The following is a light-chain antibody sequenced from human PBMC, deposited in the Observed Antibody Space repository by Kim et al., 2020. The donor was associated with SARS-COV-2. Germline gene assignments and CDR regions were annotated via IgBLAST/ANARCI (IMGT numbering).Light chain of an antibody. V-gene: IGKV3-20*01. CDR1: QTVSTSY. J-gene: IGKJ4*01. CDR2: AAS. CDR3: QQYASSPTT. Sequence: PGERATLSCRASQTVSTSYLAWYQQKPGQAPRLLINAASRRATGIPDRFSGSGSGTDFTLTISRLEPEDFAVYYCQQYASSPTTFGGGTKVDIK.